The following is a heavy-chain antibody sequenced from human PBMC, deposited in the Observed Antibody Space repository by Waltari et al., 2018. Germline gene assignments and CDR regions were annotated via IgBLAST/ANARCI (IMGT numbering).Heavy chain of an antibody. Sequence: QVQLQQWGAGRLKPSETLSLTCAVYGGSFSGYYWSWIRQPPGKGLEWIGEINHSGSTNYNPSLKSRVTISVDTSKNQFSLNLSSVTAADTAVYYCQYSSWYPYYFDYWGQGTLVTVSS. CDR1: GGSFSGYY. J-gene: IGHJ4*02. D-gene: IGHD6-13*01. V-gene: IGHV4-34*03. CDR3: QYSSWYPYYFDY. CDR2: INHSGST.